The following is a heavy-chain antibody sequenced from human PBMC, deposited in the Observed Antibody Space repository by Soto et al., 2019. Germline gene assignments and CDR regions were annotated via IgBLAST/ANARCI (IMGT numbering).Heavy chain of an antibody. D-gene: IGHD3-22*01. V-gene: IGHV4-30-2*01. CDR2: IYHSGST. J-gene: IGHJ4*02. CDR1: GGSISSGGYS. Sequence: SETLSLTCAVSGGSISSGGYSWSWIRQPPGKGLEWIGYIYHSGSTYYNPSLKSRVTISVDRSKNQFSLKLSSVTAADAAVYYCARGDDSSGYSYWGQGTLVTVSS. CDR3: ARGDDSSGYSY.